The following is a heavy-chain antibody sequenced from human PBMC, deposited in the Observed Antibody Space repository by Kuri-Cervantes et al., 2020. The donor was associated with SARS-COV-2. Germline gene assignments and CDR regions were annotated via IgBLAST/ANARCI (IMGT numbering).Heavy chain of an antibody. CDR1: GYTFTSYD. V-gene: IGHV1-8*03. CDR2: MNPNSGNT. CDR3: ARTRIAAAGTIDY. D-gene: IGHD6-13*01. Sequence: ASVKVSCKASGYTFTSYDINWVRRATGQGLEWMGWMNPNSGNTGYAQKFQGRVTITRNTSISTAYMELSSLRSEDTAVYYCARTRIAAAGTIDYWGQGTLVTVSS. J-gene: IGHJ4*02.